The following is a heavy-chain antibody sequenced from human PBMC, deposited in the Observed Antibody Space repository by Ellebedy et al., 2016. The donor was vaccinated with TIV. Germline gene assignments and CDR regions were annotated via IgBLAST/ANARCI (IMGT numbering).Heavy chain of an antibody. Sequence: GGSLRLXXAASGFSFGEFAMHWVRQVPGKGLEWVSLISGDESRRYYADAVRGRFTISRDNSKNALHLQMNSLRADDSGLYFCAKGSATDYFYNGLDVWGLGTTVTVSS. V-gene: IGHV3-43D*04. CDR2: ISGDESRR. D-gene: IGHD2/OR15-2a*01. CDR3: AKGSATDYFYNGLDV. CDR1: GFSFGEFA. J-gene: IGHJ6*02.